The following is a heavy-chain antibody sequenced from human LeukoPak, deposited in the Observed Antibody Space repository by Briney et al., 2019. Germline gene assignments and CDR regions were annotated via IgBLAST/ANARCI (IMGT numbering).Heavy chain of an antibody. CDR1: GGSISSSSYY. V-gene: IGHV4-39*01. CDR3: ARHPDYYYYMDA. Sequence: PSETLSLTCTVSGGSISSSSYYWGWIRQPPGKGLEWIGTIYYSGTTYYNPSLKSRVTISLDTSKNQFSLKLTSVTAADTALYFCARHPDYYYYMDAWGKGTTVTISS. J-gene: IGHJ6*03. CDR2: IYYSGTT.